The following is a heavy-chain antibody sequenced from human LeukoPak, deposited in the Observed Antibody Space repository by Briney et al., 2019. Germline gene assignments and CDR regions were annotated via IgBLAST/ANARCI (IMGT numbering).Heavy chain of an antibody. CDR1: GYSFTSYD. CDR3: ARKNYCSGGSCYSRGWFDP. CDR2: MNPNSGNT. D-gene: IGHD2-15*01. J-gene: IGHJ5*02. Sequence: GASVKVSCKASGYSFTSYDINWVRQATGQGLEWMGWMNPNSGNTACAQKFRGRVTMTRNTSISTAYMELSSLRSEDTAMYYCARKNYCSGGSCYSRGWFDPWGQGTLVTVSS. V-gene: IGHV1-8*01.